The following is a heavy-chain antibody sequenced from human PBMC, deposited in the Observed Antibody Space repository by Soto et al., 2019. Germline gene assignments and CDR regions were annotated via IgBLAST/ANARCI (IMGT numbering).Heavy chain of an antibody. CDR3: ARAGYCSSTSCSYYYYYGMDV. Sequence: EVQLVESGGGLVQPGGSLRLSCAASGFTFSSYSMNWVRQAPGKGLEWVSYISSSSSTIYYADSVKGRFTISRDNAKNSLYLQMNSLRDEDTAVYYCARAGYCSSTSCSYYYYYGMDVWGQGTTVTVSS. D-gene: IGHD2-2*01. V-gene: IGHV3-48*02. J-gene: IGHJ6*02. CDR1: GFTFSSYS. CDR2: ISSSSSTI.